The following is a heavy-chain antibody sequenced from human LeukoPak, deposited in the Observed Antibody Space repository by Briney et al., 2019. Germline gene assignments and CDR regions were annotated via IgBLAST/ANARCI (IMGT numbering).Heavy chain of an antibody. CDR2: ISWNSGSI. CDR1: GFTFDDYA. J-gene: IGHJ4*02. Sequence: GRSLRLSCAASGFTFDDYAMHWVRQAPGKGLEWVSGISWNSGSIGYADSVKGRFTISRDNAKNSLYLQMNSLRAEDTALYYCAKDIGSGSYSIFDCWGQGTLVTVSS. D-gene: IGHD1-26*01. V-gene: IGHV3-9*01. CDR3: AKDIGSGSYSIFDC.